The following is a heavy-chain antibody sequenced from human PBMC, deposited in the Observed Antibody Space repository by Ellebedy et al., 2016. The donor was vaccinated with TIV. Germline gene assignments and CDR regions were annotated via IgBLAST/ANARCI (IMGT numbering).Heavy chain of an antibody. Sequence: GGSLRLSCAASGFTFSSYWMHWVRQAPGKGLVWVSRITSDGSSTSYADSVKGRLTISRDNSMDTLYLQMNSLRAEDTAVYYCAKRLELRRVPDYWGQGTLVTVSS. D-gene: IGHD1-7*01. V-gene: IGHV3-74*01. J-gene: IGHJ4*02. CDR1: GFTFSSYW. CDR2: ITSDGSST. CDR3: AKRLELRRVPDY.